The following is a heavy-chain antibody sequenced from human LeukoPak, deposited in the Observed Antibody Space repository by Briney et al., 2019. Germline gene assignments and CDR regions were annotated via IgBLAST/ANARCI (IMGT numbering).Heavy chain of an antibody. J-gene: IGHJ4*02. CDR3: ARGIVVVPAALSYFDY. V-gene: IGHV3-74*01. CDR2: INSDGSST. CDR1: GFTFSSYW. Sequence: GGSLRLSCAASGFTFSSYWMHWVRQAPGKGLVWVSRINSDGSSTSYADSVKGRFTISRDNAKNTLYLQMNSLRAEDTAVYYCARGIVVVPAALSYFDYWGQGTLVTVSS. D-gene: IGHD2-2*01.